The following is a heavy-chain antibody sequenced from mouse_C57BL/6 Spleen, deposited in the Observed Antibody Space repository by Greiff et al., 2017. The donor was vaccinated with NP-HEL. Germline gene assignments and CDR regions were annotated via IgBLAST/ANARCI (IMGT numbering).Heavy chain of an antibody. Sequence: QVQLQQPGAELVMPGASVKLSCKASGYTFTSYWMHWVKQRPGQGLEWIGEIDPSDSYTNYNQKFKGKSTLTVDKSSSTAYMQLSSLTSEDSAVYYCARNYYGSSPYYFDDWGQGTTLTVSS. V-gene: IGHV1-69*01. J-gene: IGHJ2*01. CDR1: GYTFTSYW. CDR3: ARNYYGSSPYYFDD. CDR2: IDPSDSYT. D-gene: IGHD1-1*01.